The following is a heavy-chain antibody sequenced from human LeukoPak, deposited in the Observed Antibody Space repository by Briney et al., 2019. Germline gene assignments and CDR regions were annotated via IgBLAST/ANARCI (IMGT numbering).Heavy chain of an antibody. CDR2: IIPIFGTA. Sequence: ASVTLSCKASGGTFSSYAISWVRQAPGQGLEWMGGIIPIFGTANYAQKFQGRVTITTDESTSTAYMELSSLRSEDTAVYYCARGYYDSSGYYYPLVEWGQGTLVTVSS. D-gene: IGHD3-22*01. CDR3: ARGYYDSSGYYYPLVE. CDR1: GGTFSSYA. J-gene: IGHJ4*02. V-gene: IGHV1-69*05.